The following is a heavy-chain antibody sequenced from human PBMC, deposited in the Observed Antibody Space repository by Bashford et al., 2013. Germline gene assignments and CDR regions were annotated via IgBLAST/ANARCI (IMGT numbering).Heavy chain of an antibody. V-gene: IGHV4-4*07. CDR1: GGSISSYY. CDR3: ARGQDGSGSYYILGDFDY. J-gene: IGHJ4*02. D-gene: IGHD3-10*01. CDR2: IYTSGST. Sequence: SETLSLTCTVSGGSISSYYWSWIRQPAGKGLEWIGRIYTSGSTNYNPSLKSRVTMSVDTSKNQFSLKLSSVTAADTAVYYCARGQDGSGSYYILGDFDYWAREPWSPSPQ.